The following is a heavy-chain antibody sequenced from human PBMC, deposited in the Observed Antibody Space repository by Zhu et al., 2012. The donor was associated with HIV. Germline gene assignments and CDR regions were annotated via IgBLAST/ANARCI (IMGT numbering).Heavy chain of an antibody. CDR3: VKDRGVTKRGAYDPYGFDI. CDR1: GFTFSSYA. V-gene: IGHV3-23*01. J-gene: IGHJ3*02. CDR2: ITANGDNT. D-gene: IGHD2-21*02. Sequence: EVQLLESGGDLVQPGESLRLSCAASGFTFSSYAMSWVRQAPGKGLDWVSIITANGDNTYYADAVKGRLTISRDDSRNTLYLQMSSLRGDDTALYYCVKDRGVTKRGAYDPYGFDIWGQGTMVTVSS.